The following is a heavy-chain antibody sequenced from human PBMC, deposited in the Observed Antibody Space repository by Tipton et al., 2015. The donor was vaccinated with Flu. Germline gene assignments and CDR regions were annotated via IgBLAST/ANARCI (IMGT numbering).Heavy chain of an antibody. V-gene: IGHV3-11*01. CDR2: ITGSGSTV. CDR3: ARALTSWSGFVSNGLDV. D-gene: IGHD3-3*01. CDR1: GFIFSDYY. Sequence: LSLTCAASGFIFSDYYMSWIRQAPGKGLEWVSYITGSGSTVHYADSVKGRFTISRDNAKNSLYLQMNSLRAEDTAVYYCARALTSWSGFVSNGLDVWGQGTTVTVSS. J-gene: IGHJ6*02.